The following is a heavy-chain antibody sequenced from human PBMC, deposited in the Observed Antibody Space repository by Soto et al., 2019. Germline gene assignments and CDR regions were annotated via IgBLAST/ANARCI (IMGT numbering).Heavy chain of an antibody. CDR1: GFSLGSYG. V-gene: IGHV3-33*01. CDR2: IGFDGNND. J-gene: IGHJ4*02. D-gene: IGHD6-13*01. CDR3: AREIGYSSTWPSY. Sequence: HPGGSLRLSCAASGFSLGSYGMHWVRQAPGKGLEWVAVIGFDGNNDYYANSVKGRFTISRDNSGNTLYLEMKSLRVEDTAVYYCAREIGYSSTWPSYWGPGTLVTVSS.